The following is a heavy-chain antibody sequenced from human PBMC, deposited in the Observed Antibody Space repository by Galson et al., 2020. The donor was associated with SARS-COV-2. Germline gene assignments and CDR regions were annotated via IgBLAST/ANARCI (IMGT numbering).Heavy chain of an antibody. CDR3: ARHVSSYYDWFDP. J-gene: IGHJ5*02. CDR2: IYPGDSDT. Sequence: HGESLKISCKGSGYSFTSYWIGWVRQMPGKGLEWMGIIYPGDSDTSYSPSFQGQVTISAAKAISTAYLQWSSLKASDTAMYYCARHVSSYYDWFDPWGQGTLVTVSS. D-gene: IGHD1-26*01. CDR1: GYSFTSYW. V-gene: IGHV5-51*01.